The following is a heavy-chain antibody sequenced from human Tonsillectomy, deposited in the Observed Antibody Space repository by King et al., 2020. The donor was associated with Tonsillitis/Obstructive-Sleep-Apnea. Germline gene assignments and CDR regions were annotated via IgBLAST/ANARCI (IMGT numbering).Heavy chain of an antibody. V-gene: IGHV3-53*01. Sequence: VQLVESGGGLIQPGGSLRLSCAASGFTVSSNYMSWVRQAPGKGLEWVSVIYSGGTTYYADSVKGRFTISRDNSKNTLYLQMNSLRAEDTAVFYCALKNWNDYYGMDVWGQGTTVTVSS. CDR1: GFTVSSNY. D-gene: IGHD1-1*01. CDR3: ALKNWNDYYGMDV. CDR2: IYSGGTT. J-gene: IGHJ6*02.